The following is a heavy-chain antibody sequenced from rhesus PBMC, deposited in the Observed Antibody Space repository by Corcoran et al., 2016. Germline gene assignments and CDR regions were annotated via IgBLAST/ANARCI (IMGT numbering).Heavy chain of an antibody. Sequence: QVQLQESGPGLVKPSETLSLTCAVSGGSFGGYYWNWVRQPPGEGREWIGYIGGSSRSTYYNPSLRSRVTISTDTSKSQFSLKLNAVTAADTAVYYCARTDSNRPFDYWGQGVLVTVSS. CDR2: IGGSSRST. CDR3: ARTDSNRPFDY. J-gene: IGHJ4*01. D-gene: IGHD4-23*01. CDR1: GGSFGGYY. V-gene: IGHV4-165*02.